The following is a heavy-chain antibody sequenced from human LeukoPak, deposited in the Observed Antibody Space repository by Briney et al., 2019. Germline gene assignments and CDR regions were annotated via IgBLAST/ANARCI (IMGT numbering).Heavy chain of an antibody. J-gene: IGHJ6*02. V-gene: IGHV1-2*02. CDR1: GGTFSGYA. Sequence: GASVKVSCKASGGTFSGYAISWVRQAPGQGLEWMGWINPNSGGTNYAQKFQGSVTMTRDTSISTAYLELSRLRPDDTAVYYCARDHCSSANCYEYLYYGMDVWGQGTTVTVSS. D-gene: IGHD2-2*01. CDR2: INPNSGGT. CDR3: ARDHCSSANCYEYLYYGMDV.